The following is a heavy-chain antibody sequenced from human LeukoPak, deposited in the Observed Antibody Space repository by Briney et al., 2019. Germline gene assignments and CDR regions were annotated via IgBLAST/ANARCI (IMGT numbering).Heavy chain of an antibody. CDR3: AKDSDSSGLPGIFDI. CDR1: GFTFSGYA. Sequence: PGGSLRLSCAASGFTFSGYAMSWVRQAPGKGLEWVSAISGSGGSTYYADSVKGRFTISRDNSKNTLYLQMNSLRAEDTAVYYCAKDSDSSGLPGIFDIWGQGTMVTVSS. CDR2: ISGSGGST. V-gene: IGHV3-23*01. D-gene: IGHD6-19*01. J-gene: IGHJ3*02.